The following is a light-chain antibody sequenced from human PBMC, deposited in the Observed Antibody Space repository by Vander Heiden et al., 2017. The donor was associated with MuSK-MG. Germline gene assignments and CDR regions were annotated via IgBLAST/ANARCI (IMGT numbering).Light chain of an antibody. J-gene: IGKJ2*01. Sequence: MEMTQCPSSLPASVGDRGTITCRTSQSVTNYFNWYQQQPGQAPQLLIYVASRLESGVPWRFSGSGSVVYFTLTITRLQDEDFATYCYQQSNSTPYTFGQGTKLEIK. V-gene: IGKV1-39*01. CDR3: QQSNSTPYT. CDR2: VAS. CDR1: QSVTNY.